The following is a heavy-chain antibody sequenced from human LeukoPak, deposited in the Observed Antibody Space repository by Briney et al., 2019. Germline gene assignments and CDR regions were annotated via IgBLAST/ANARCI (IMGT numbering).Heavy chain of an antibody. Sequence: PGGSLRLSCAASGFTFSSYWMSWVRQAPGKGLEWVGNIKQDGSEKYYVDSVRGRFTISRENAKNSLYLQMNSLRAEDTAVYYCARGTRRGYFDYRYYGMDVWGQGTTVTVSS. CDR1: GFTFSSYW. D-gene: IGHD3-9*01. CDR2: IKQDGSEK. CDR3: ARGTRRGYFDYRYYGMDV. J-gene: IGHJ6*02. V-gene: IGHV3-7*01.